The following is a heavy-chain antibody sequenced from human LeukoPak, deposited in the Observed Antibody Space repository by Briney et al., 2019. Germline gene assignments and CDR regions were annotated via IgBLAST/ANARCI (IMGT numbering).Heavy chain of an antibody. D-gene: IGHD6-19*01. Sequence: GGSLRLSCAASGFTFSSYSMNWVRQAPGKGLEWVSYISGSSSTIYYADSVKGRFTISRDNAKNSLYLQMNSLRAEDTAVYYCARDTLYSSGWYSDYWGQGTLVTVSS. CDR2: ISGSSSTI. CDR3: ARDTLYSSGWYSDY. J-gene: IGHJ4*02. V-gene: IGHV3-48*01. CDR1: GFTFSSYS.